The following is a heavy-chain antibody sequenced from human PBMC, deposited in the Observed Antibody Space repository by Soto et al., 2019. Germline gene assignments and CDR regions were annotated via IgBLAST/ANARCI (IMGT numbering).Heavy chain of an antibody. CDR2: ISAYNGNT. CDR3: ARPAYYYDSSGYYGHDAFDI. J-gene: IGHJ3*02. V-gene: IGHV1-18*01. D-gene: IGHD3-22*01. CDR1: GYTLNSYG. Sequence: GASVKVSCKASGYTLNSYGISWVRQAPGQGLEWMGWISAYNGNTNYAQKLQGRVTMTTDTSTSTAYMELRSLRSDDTAVYYCARPAYYYDSSGYYGHDAFDIWGQGTMVTVSS.